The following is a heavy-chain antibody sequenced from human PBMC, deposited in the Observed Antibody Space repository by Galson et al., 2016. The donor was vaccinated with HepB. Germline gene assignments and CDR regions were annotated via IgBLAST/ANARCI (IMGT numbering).Heavy chain of an antibody. D-gene: IGHD6-19*01. CDR2: ISGYNGNT. CDR1: GYSFTSFA. Sequence: SVKVSCKASGYSFTSFAITWVRQAPGQGLEWMGWISGYNGNTNYAQNLQGRVTMTIETSTNTVYMELRSLTSDDTAVYFCARGSKTAGVDWGQGTRVTVSS. J-gene: IGHJ1*01. V-gene: IGHV1-18*01. CDR3: ARGSKTAGVD.